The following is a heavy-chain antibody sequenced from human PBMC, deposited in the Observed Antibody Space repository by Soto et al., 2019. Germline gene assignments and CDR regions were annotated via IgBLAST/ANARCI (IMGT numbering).Heavy chain of an antibody. Sequence: GGSLRLSYAASGFTFSSYAMSWVRQAPGKGLEWVSAISGSGGSTYYADSVKGRFTISRDNSKNTLYLQMNSLRAEDTAVYYCAKDLDFWSGYHGMDVWGQGTTVTVSS. CDR2: ISGSGGST. CDR3: AKDLDFWSGYHGMDV. J-gene: IGHJ6*02. D-gene: IGHD3-3*01. V-gene: IGHV3-23*01. CDR1: GFTFSSYA.